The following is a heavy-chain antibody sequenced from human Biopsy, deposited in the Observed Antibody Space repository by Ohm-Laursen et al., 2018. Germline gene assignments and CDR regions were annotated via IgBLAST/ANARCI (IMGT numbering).Heavy chain of an antibody. V-gene: IGHV3-23*05. J-gene: IGHJ4*02. D-gene: IGHD2-21*02. CDR2: IDGSGSST. Sequence: SLRLSCAASGFRFDDYAMHWVRQRPGKGLEWVSGIDGSGSSTYYADSVKGRFTISRDNSKNTLYLQMNSLRAEDTAVYYCAEGDWIYYFDYWGQGTLVTVSS. CDR3: AEGDWIYYFDY. CDR1: GFRFDDYA.